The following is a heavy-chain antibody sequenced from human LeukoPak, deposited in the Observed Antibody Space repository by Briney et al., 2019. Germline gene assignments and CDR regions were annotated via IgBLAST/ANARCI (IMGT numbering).Heavy chain of an antibody. Sequence: SETLSLTCTVSGVSISSYCWTWIRQPPGQGLEWIGYFRNCRTTSYNPSLTGRGIISVSTSMDQISLKLTSITAADTAVYYCSGGDLDLSPWGQRTLVTVSS. CDR3: SGGDLDLSP. CDR1: GVSISSYC. J-gene: IGHJ5*02. D-gene: IGHD2-21*02. V-gene: IGHV4-59*01. CDR2: FRNCRTT.